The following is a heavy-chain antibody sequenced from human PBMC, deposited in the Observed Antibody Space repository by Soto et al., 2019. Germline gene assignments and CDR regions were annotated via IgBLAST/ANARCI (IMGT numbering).Heavy chain of an antibody. CDR3: ARGRDGDY. V-gene: IGHV1-18*01. CDR2: ISAHNGNT. D-gene: IGHD6-6*01. Sequence: QVHLVQSGAEVKKPGASVKVSCKGSGYAFTTYGTTWVRQAPGQGREWMGWISAHNGNTNYAQKLPGRVTVTRDTATSTAYMEVRSLRSDDTAVYYWARGRDGDYWGQGALVSVSS. J-gene: IGHJ4*02. CDR1: GYAFTTYG.